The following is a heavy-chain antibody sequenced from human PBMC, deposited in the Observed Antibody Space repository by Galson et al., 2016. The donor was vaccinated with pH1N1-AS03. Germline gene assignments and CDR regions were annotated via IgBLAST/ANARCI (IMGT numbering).Heavy chain of an antibody. V-gene: IGHV2-5*01. Sequence: PALVKPTQTLTLTCTVTGFSLTTMREGVGWIRQPPGKALEWLALISWNEDKRFSQSLKNRLTITKDTSKNEVVLTMTNMDPADTGTYYCAHSRVAVEASGAFDVWGQGTTVTVSS. J-gene: IGHJ3*01. CDR2: ISWNEDK. CDR3: AHSRVAVEASGAFDV. D-gene: IGHD6-19*01. CDR1: GFSLTTMREG.